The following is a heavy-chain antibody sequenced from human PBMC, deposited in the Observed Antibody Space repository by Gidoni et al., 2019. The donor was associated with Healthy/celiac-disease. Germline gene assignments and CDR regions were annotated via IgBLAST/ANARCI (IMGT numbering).Heavy chain of an antibody. CDR2: ISYDGSNK. Sequence: QVQLVASGGGVVQPGRSLRLSCAASGFTFSSYGMHWVRQAPGKGLEWVAVISYDGSNKYYADSVKGRFTISRDNSKNTLYLQMNSLRAEDTAVYYCAKDGYSSSSTLRGDYYYYGMDVWGQGTTVTVSS. CDR3: AKDGYSSSSTLRGDYYYYGMDV. CDR1: GFTFSSYG. V-gene: IGHV3-30*18. J-gene: IGHJ6*02. D-gene: IGHD6-6*01.